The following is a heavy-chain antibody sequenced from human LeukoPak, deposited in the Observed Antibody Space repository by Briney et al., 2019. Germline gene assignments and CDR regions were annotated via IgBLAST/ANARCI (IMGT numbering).Heavy chain of an antibody. CDR1: GGSFSGYY. CDR2: INHSGST. V-gene: IGHV4-34*01. J-gene: IGHJ5*02. D-gene: IGHD6-13*01. Sequence: SETLSLTCAVYGGSFSGYYWSWIRQPPGQGLEWIGEINHSGSTNYNPSLKSRVTISVDTSKNQFSLKLSSVTAADTAVYYCARGLSSWFSNWFDPWGQGTLVTVSS. CDR3: ARGLSSWFSNWFDP.